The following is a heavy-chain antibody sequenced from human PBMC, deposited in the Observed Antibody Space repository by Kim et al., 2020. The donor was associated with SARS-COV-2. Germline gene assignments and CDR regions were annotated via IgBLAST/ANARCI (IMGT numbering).Heavy chain of an antibody. D-gene: IGHD2-2*02. J-gene: IGHJ4*02. Sequence: GESLKISCKYSGHNFTTYWIGWVRQKPGKGLEWMGIIWPGDSETRYSPSFQGRVTFSVDPSTSTAFLQWNSLNASDTAIYYCPRPRLPSCAATSCYSLSHWGQGTLVTVSS. CDR3: PRPRLPSCAATSCYSLSH. V-gene: IGHV5-51*01. CDR2: IWPGDSET. CDR1: GHNFTTYW.